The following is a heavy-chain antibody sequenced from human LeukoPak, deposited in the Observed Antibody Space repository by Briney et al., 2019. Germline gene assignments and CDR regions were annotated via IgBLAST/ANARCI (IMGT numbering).Heavy chain of an antibody. D-gene: IGHD2-2*01. Sequence: GGSLRLSCAASGFTFSSYAMHWVRQAPGKGLEWVAVISYDGSNKYYADSVKGRFTISRDNSKNTLYLQINSLRVEDTAVHYCAKAVGYCSSTSCYVFDYWGQGTLVTVSS. CDR1: GFTFSSYA. J-gene: IGHJ4*02. CDR3: AKAVGYCSSTSCYVFDY. V-gene: IGHV3-30*04. CDR2: ISYDGSNK.